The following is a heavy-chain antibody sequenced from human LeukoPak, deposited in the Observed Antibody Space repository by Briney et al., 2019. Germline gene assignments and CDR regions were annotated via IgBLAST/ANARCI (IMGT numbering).Heavy chain of an antibody. CDR2: INHSGSP. Sequence: SETLSLTCAVYGGSFSGYYWSWIRQPPGKGLEWIGAINHSGSPNYNPSLKSRVTISVDTSKNQFPLKLSPVTAWDTAGDYCARGGKYWGQGTLVSVSS. V-gene: IGHV4-34*01. J-gene: IGHJ4*02. CDR3: ARGGKY. CDR1: GGSFSGYY.